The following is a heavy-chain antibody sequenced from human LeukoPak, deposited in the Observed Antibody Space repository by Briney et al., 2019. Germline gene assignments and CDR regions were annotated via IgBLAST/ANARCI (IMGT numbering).Heavy chain of an antibody. CDR2: IYYSGST. CDR3: ARAVAAWFDP. Sequence: SETLSLTCTVSGGSIRSSNYYWGWVRQPPGKGLEWIGTIYYSGSTYYNPSLRSRVTISVDTSKNQFSLKLNSMTAADTAVYYCARAVAAWFDPWGQGTLVTVSS. CDR1: GGSIRSSNYY. D-gene: IGHD6-19*01. V-gene: IGHV4-39*07. J-gene: IGHJ5*02.